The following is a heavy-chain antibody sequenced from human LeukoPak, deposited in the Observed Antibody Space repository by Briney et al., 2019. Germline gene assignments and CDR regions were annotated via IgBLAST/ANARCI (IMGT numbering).Heavy chain of an antibody. Sequence: GGSLRLSCAASGFTFSSYAMSWVRQAPGKGLEWVSAISGSGGRTYYADSVKGRFTISRDNSKNTLYLQMNSLRAEDTAVYYCAKSSDFSFDYYYYYGMDVWGQGTTVTVSS. CDR3: AKSSDFSFDYYYYYGMDV. CDR1: GFTFSSYA. V-gene: IGHV3-23*01. D-gene: IGHD2-2*01. J-gene: IGHJ6*02. CDR2: ISGSGGRT.